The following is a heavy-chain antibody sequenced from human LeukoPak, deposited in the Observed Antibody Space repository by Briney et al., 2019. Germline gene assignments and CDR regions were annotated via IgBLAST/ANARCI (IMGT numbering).Heavy chain of an antibody. J-gene: IGHJ5*02. CDR3: ARGPYEGWFDP. CDR1: GGSFSGYY. CDR2: INHSGST. Sequence: SETLSLTCAVYGGSFSGYYWSWIRQPPGEGLEWIGEINHSGSTNYNPSLKSRVTISVDTSKNQFSLKLSSVTAADTAVYYCARGPYEGWFDPWGQGTLVTVSS. D-gene: IGHD3-22*01. V-gene: IGHV4-34*01.